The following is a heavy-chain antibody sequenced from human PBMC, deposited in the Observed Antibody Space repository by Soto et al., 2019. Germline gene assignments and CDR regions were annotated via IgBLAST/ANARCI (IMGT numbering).Heavy chain of an antibody. CDR1: GGSISSYY. J-gene: IGHJ6*02. CDR2: IYYSGST. CDR3: ARGRYYYDSSGYHSRGYYYYGMDV. V-gene: IGHV4-59*12. Sequence: SDTLSLTCTVSGGSISSYYWSWIRQPPGKGLEWIGYIYYSGSTSYNPSLKSRVSISLDTSKNQFSLKLSSVTAADTAVYYCARGRYYYDSSGYHSRGYYYYGMDVWGQGTTVTVSS. D-gene: IGHD3-22*01.